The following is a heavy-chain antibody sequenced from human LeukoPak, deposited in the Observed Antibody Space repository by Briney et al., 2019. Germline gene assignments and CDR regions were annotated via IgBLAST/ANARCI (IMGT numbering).Heavy chain of an antibody. V-gene: IGHV3-74*01. D-gene: IGHD3-10*01. CDR3: ARDRGPGPVRGVTYYYYYYMDV. CDR2: ISPDGKDT. J-gene: IGHJ6*03. Sequence: GGSLRLSCAASGFTFSNYWIYWVRQVPGKGLVWVSRISPDGKDTSHADSVKGRFTISRDNSKNTLYLQMNSLRAEDTAMYYCARDRGPGPVRGVTYYYYYYMDVWGKGTTVTVSS. CDR1: GFTFSNYW.